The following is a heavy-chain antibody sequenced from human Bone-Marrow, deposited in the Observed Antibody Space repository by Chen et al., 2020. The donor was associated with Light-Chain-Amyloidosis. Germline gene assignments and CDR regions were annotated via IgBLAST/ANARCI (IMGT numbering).Heavy chain of an antibody. D-gene: IGHD3-22*01. CDR2: IWYDGSNK. Sequence: QVQLAESGGGVVKPGRSLRLSCAASGFTFSSYGMHWVRQAPGKGLEWVAVIWYDGSNKYYADSVKGRFTISRDNSKNSLYLQMNSLRAEDTAVYYCARENYYDSSGYGYWGQGTLVTVSS. CDR3: ARENYYDSSGYGY. J-gene: IGHJ4*02. V-gene: IGHV3-33*01. CDR1: GFTFSSYG.